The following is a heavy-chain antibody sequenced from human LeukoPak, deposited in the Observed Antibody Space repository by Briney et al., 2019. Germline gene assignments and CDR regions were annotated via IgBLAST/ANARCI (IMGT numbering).Heavy chain of an antibody. CDR2: IYPGDSDT. CDR1: GYSFTSYW. J-gene: IGHJ1*01. V-gene: IGHV5-51*01. D-gene: IGHD2-2*01. CDR3: ARSGAVVPAASQGGFQH. Sequence: GESLKISCKGSGYSFTSYWIGWVRQMPGKGLGWMGIIYPGDSDTRYSPSFQGQVTIPADKSISAAYLQWSSLKASDTAMYYCARSGAVVPAASQGGFQHWGQGTLVTVSS.